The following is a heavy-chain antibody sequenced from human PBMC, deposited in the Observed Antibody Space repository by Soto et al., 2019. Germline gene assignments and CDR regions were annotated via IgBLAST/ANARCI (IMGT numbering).Heavy chain of an antibody. V-gene: IGHV3-13*04. J-gene: IGHJ3*02. CDR3: ARGSTMVRGVILDAFDI. Sequence: PGGSLRLSCAASGFTFSSYDMHWVRQATGKGLEWVSAIGTAGDTYYPGSVKGRFTISRENAKNSLYLQMNSLRAGDTAVYYCARGSTMVRGVILDAFDIWGQGTMVT. D-gene: IGHD3-10*01. CDR1: GFTFSSYD. CDR2: IGTAGDT.